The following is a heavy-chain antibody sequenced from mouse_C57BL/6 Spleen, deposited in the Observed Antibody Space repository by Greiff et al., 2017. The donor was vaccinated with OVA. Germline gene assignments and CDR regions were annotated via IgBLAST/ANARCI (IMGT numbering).Heavy chain of an antibody. CDR1: GYTFTSYW. Sequence: QVHLQQPGAELVKPGASVKLSCKASGYTFTSYWMHWVKQRPGQGLEWIGMIHPNSCSTNYNEKFKSKATLTVDKSSSTAYMQLSSLTSEDSAVYYCARREGGTSYYYAMDYWGQGTSVTVSS. J-gene: IGHJ4*01. V-gene: IGHV1-64*01. CDR3: ARREGGTSYYYAMDY. D-gene: IGHD5-1*01. CDR2: IHPNSCST.